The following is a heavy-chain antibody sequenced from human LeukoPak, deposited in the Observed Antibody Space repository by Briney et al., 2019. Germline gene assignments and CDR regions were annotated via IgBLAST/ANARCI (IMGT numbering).Heavy chain of an antibody. V-gene: IGHV1-18*01. CDR3: ARDVTAQYSSGWYYVGY. D-gene: IGHD6-19*01. CDR2: IGAYNGNT. J-gene: IGHJ4*02. Sequence: ASVKVSCKASGYTFTSYGISWVRQAPGQGLEWMGWIGAYNGNTNYAQKLQGRVTMTTDTSTSTAYMELRSLRSDDTAVYYCARDVTAQYSSGWYYVGYWGQGTLVTVSS. CDR1: GYTFTSYG.